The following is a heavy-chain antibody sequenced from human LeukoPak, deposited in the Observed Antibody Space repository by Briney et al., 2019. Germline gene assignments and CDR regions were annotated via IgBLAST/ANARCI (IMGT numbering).Heavy chain of an antibody. CDR3: ARHFPYNDHQ. CDR2: IYYSGST. J-gene: IGHJ4*02. CDR1: GGSISSSSYY. V-gene: IGHV4-39*01. Sequence: SETLSLTCTVSGGSISSSSYYWGWIRQPPGKGLEWIGSIYYSGSTYYNPSLKSRVTISVDTSKNQFSLKLSSVTAADTAVYYCARHFPYNDHQWGQGTPVTVSS. D-gene: IGHD1-14*01.